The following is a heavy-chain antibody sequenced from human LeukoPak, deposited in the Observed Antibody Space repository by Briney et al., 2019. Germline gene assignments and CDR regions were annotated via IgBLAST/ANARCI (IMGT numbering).Heavy chain of an antibody. CDR3: ARTEKFPRLLLFGELSAGGFDP. CDR1: GGSFSGYN. V-gene: IGHV4-34*01. J-gene: IGHJ5*02. D-gene: IGHD3-10*01. CDR2: TNHSGRT. Sequence: PSETLSLTCAVYGGSFSGYNWSWIRPRPGEGLEWIGETNHSGRTNYNTHPKRRATTPVDASKTQFSLKPSSVTAADTAVYYCARTEKFPRLLLFGELSAGGFDPWGQGTLVTVSS.